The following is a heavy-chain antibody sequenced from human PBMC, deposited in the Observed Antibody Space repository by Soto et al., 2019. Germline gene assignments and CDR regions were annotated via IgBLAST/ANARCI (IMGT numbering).Heavy chain of an antibody. CDR1: GGTFSSYT. J-gene: IGHJ6*03. D-gene: IGHD2-15*01. V-gene: IGHV1-69*02. Sequence: SVKVSCKASGGTFSSYTISWVRQAPGQGLEWMGRIIPILGIANYAQKFQGRVTITADKSTSTAYMELSSLRSEDTAVYYCASYCSGGSCYLDYYYMDVWGKGTTVTV. CDR2: IIPILGIA. CDR3: ASYCSGGSCYLDYYYMDV.